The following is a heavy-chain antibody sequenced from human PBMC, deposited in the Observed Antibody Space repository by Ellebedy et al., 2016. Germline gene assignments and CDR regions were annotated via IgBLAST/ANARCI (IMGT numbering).Heavy chain of an antibody. V-gene: IGHV3-23*01. CDR3: AKGQSIYSSGWDH. CDR2: ITPSGADT. J-gene: IGHJ4*02. Sequence: GESLKISCAASGFIFRTYAMTWVRQAPGKGLEWVSGITPSGADTFYVDSVKGRFTISRDNSKNTLYLQMNSLRAEDTAVYYCAKGQSIYSSGWDHWGQGTLVTVSS. D-gene: IGHD6-19*01. CDR1: GFIFRTYA.